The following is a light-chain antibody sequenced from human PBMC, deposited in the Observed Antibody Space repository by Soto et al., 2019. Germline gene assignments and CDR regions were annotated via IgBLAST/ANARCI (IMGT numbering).Light chain of an antibody. J-gene: IGLJ1*01. CDR2: EVS. CDR3: CSYAGSSTYV. CDR1: SSDVGSYNL. V-gene: IGLV2-23*02. Sequence: QSALTQPASVPGSPGQSITISCTGTSSDVGSYNLVSWYQQHPGKAPKLMIYEVSKRPSGVSNRFSGSKSGNTASLTISGLQAEDEADYYCCSYAGSSTYVFGTGTKVTVL.